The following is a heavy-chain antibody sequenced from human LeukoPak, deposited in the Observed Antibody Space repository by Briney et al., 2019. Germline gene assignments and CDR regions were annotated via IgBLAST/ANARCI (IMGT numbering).Heavy chain of an antibody. CDR3: ASDRTRSGSGSSPDY. V-gene: IGHV1-69*05. D-gene: IGHD3-10*01. Sequence: ASVKASCKASGGTFSSYAISWVRQAPGQGLEWMGRIIPIFGAANYAQKFQGRVTITTDESTSTAYMELSSLRSEDTAVYYCASDRTRSGSGSSPDYWGQGTLVTVSS. CDR1: GGTFSSYA. J-gene: IGHJ4*02. CDR2: IIPIFGAA.